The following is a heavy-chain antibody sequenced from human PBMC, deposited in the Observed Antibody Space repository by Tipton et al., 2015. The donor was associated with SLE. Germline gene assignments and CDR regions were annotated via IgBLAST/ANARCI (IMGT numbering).Heavy chain of an antibody. D-gene: IGHD6-6*01. CDR2: INPNSGGT. V-gene: IGHV1-2*02. CDR3: ARGEYSSSSGYFDY. CDR1: GYTFTGYY. Sequence: QVQLVQSGAEVKQPGASGKVSRKASGYTFTGYYMHWVRQAPGQGLAWMGWINPNSGGTNYAQKFQGRVTMTRDTSISTAYMELSRLRSDDTAVYYCARGEYSSSSGYFDYWGQGTLVTVSS. J-gene: IGHJ4*02.